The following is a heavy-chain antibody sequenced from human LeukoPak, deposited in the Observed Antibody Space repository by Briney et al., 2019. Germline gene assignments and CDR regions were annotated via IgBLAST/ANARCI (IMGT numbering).Heavy chain of an antibody. V-gene: IGHV3-30*02. CDR3: VKGELMEQSDY. J-gene: IGHJ4*02. CDR2: IRYDGNKK. CDR1: GFTFNTSG. D-gene: IGHD1/OR15-1a*01. Sequence: GGSLRLSCAASGFTFNTSGMQWVRQAPDKGLEWVAFIRYDGNKKYYADSVKGRFTITRDNSKNTLYVQWNSLRAEDTAVYYCVKGELMEQSDYWGQGTMVTVSS.